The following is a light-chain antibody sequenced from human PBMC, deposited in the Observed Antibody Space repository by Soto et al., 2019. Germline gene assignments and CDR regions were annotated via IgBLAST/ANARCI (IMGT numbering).Light chain of an antibody. CDR3: QQYGSSPLT. V-gene: IGKV3-20*01. CDR2: RSS. Sequence: EIMWTQSQGTLSLSPGEITTISVRASQSVSSNYLAWYQQKPGQAPTVLIYRSSSRSTCIPDRFTGSGSGTDFSLTISRLEPEDFAVYYCQQYGSSPLTFGGGTKVDIK. J-gene: IGKJ4*01. CDR1: QSVSSNY.